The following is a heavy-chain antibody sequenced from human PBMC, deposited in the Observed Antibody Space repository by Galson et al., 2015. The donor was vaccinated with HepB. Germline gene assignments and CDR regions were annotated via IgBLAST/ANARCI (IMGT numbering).Heavy chain of an antibody. Sequence: SLRLSCAASGFTFDDYGMSWVRQAPGKGLEWVSGINWNGGSTGYADSVKGRFTTSRDNAKNSLYLQMNSLRAEDTALYYCARDTYGATSYYFDYWGQGTLVTVSS. J-gene: IGHJ4*02. CDR1: GFTFDDYG. V-gene: IGHV3-20*04. CDR2: INWNGGST. CDR3: ARDTYGATSYYFDY. D-gene: IGHD1-26*01.